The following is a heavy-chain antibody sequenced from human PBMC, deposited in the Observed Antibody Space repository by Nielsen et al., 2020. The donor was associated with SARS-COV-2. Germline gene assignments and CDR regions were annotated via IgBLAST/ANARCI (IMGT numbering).Heavy chain of an antibody. J-gene: IGHJ4*02. Sequence: GGSLRLSCAASGFTFSSYGMNWVRQAPGKGLEWVAVIWYDGSNKYYADSVKGRFTISRDNSKNTLYLQMNSLRAEDTAVYYCAREIVGATKDYWGQGTLVTVSS. D-gene: IGHD1-26*01. CDR1: GFTFSSYG. V-gene: IGHV3-33*01. CDR2: IWYDGSNK. CDR3: AREIVGATKDY.